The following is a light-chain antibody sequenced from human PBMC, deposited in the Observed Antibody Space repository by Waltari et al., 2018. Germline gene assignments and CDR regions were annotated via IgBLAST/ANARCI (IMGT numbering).Light chain of an antibody. V-gene: IGKV3-20*01. CDR1: QSLSSSF. CDR3: QQYDTSPFT. CDR2: GAS. Sequence: EIVLTQSPGTLSLSTGERATLPCRASQSLSSSFLAWYQQKPGQAPTLLIYGASTRATGIPDRFSGYGSGTDFTLTISRLEPEDFAVYYCQQYDTSPFTFGPGTRVDIK. J-gene: IGKJ3*01.